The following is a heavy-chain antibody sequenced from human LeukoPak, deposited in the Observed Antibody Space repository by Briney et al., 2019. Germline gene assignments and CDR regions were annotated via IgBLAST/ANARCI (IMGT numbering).Heavy chain of an antibody. CDR3: AKVFYYDILTGSIFDC. J-gene: IGHJ4*02. Sequence: PGGSLRLSCAASGFTFSSYAMSWVRQAPGKGLEWVSAISGSGGSTYYADSVKGRFTISRDNSKNTLYLQMNSLRAEDTAVYYCAKVFYYDILTGSIFDCWGQGTLVTVSS. D-gene: IGHD3-9*01. CDR1: GFTFSSYA. CDR2: ISGSGGST. V-gene: IGHV3-23*01.